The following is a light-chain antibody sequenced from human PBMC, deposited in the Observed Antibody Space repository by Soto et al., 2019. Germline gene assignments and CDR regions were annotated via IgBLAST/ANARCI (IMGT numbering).Light chain of an antibody. J-gene: IGKJ1*01. V-gene: IGKV3-20*01. Sequence: EIVLTQSPGTLSLSPGERATLSCRASQSVSDATSLAWYQQKPGQPPRLLIYGASSRAAGIPDRFSGSGSGTDFTLTINSLEPDDFAVYYCQQYNNWPPRWTFGQGTKVEIK. CDR2: GAS. CDR3: QQYNNWPPRWT. CDR1: QSVSDATS.